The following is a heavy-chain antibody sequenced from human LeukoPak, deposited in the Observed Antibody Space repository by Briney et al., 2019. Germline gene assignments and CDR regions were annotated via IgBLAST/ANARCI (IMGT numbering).Heavy chain of an antibody. CDR3: ARAPVGYGDYNYYMDV. Sequence: PGGSLRLSCAASGFTFSSYSMNWVRQAPGKGLEWVSSISSSSSYIYYADSVKGRFTISRDNAKNSLYPQMNSLRAEDTAVYYCARAPVGYGDYNYYMDVWGKGTTVTISS. CDR2: ISSSSSYI. CDR1: GFTFSSYS. J-gene: IGHJ6*03. V-gene: IGHV3-21*01. D-gene: IGHD4-17*01.